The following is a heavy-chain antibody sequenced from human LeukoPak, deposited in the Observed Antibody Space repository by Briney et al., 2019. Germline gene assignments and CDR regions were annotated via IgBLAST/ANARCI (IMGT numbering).Heavy chain of an antibody. D-gene: IGHD2-15*01. J-gene: IGHJ4*02. V-gene: IGHV3-48*03. Sequence: GGSLRLSCAASGFTFSSYEMNWVRQAPGKGLEWVAYISRTGSTKHYADSMKGRFTISRENAKNSLYLQMNSLRAEDTAVYYCARVGASGGYLSDYWGQGILVTVSS. CDR1: GFTFSSYE. CDR2: ISRTGSTK. CDR3: ARVGASGGYLSDY.